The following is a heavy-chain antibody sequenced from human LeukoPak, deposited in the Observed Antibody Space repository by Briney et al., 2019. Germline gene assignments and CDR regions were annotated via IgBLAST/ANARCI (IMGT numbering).Heavy chain of an antibody. CDR3: AGGIAAADPSFDY. CDR2: MNANSGNT. Sequence: ASVKVSCKASGYTFTSYDINWVRQATGQGLEWMGYMNANSGNTEYAQKFQGRLTLTWDTSISTAYMELDSLTSEDTAIYYCAGGIAAADPSFDYWGQGTLVTVSS. D-gene: IGHD6-13*01. CDR1: GYTFTSYD. J-gene: IGHJ4*02. V-gene: IGHV1-8*01.